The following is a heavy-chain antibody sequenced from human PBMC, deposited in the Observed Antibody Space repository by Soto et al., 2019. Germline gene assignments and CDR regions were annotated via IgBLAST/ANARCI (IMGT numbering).Heavy chain of an antibody. Sequence: QVHLVQSGAEVKKPGASVKVSCKGSGYAFTTYGITWVRQAPGQGLEWMGWISAHNGNTNYAQKLQGRVTVTRDTSTSTAYRELRSLRSDDTAVYYCARGRYGAYWGQGDRVTVSS. D-gene: IGHD3-10*01. CDR2: ISAHNGNT. CDR3: ARGRYGAY. CDR1: GYAFTTYG. V-gene: IGHV1-18*01. J-gene: IGHJ4*02.